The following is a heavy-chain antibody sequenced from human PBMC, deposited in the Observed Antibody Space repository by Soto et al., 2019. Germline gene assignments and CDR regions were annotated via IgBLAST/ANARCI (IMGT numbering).Heavy chain of an antibody. D-gene: IGHD3-16*02. J-gene: IGHJ3*02. CDR3: ARERLSDYVWGSYRYFRCTDPDAFDI. CDR2: ISYGGSNK. CDR1: GFTFSIYA. Sequence: GGSLRLSCAASGFTFSIYAMHWVRQAPGKGLEWVAVISYGGSNKYYADSVKGRFTISRDNSKNTLYLQMNSLRAEDTAVYYCARERLSDYVWGSYRYFRCTDPDAFDIWGQGTMVTVPS. V-gene: IGHV3-30-3*01.